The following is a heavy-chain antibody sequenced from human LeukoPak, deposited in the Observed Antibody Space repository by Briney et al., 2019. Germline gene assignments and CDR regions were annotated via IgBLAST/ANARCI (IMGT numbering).Heavy chain of an antibody. Sequence: ASVKVSCKASGYTFTSYAMNWVRQAPGQGLGWMGWINTNTGNPTYAQGFTGRFVFSLDTSVSTAYLQISSLKAEDTAVYYCAREGSFYGDSLYYYYGMDVWGQGTTVTVSS. D-gene: IGHD4-17*01. J-gene: IGHJ6*02. CDR2: INTNTGNP. CDR1: GYTFTSYA. V-gene: IGHV7-4-1*02. CDR3: AREGSFYGDSLYYYYGMDV.